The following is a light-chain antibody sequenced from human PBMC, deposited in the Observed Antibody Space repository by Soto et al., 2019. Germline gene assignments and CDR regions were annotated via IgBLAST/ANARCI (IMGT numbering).Light chain of an antibody. V-gene: IGKV3-15*01. CDR2: GAS. Sequence: EIVMTQSPATLSVSPGERATLSCRASQSVSSNLAWYQQKPGQAPRLLIYGASTRATGIPARFSGSGSGTEFTLTISRLQSEDFAVFYCKQYDNWPITFGQGTRLEIK. CDR3: KQYDNWPIT. J-gene: IGKJ5*01. CDR1: QSVSSN.